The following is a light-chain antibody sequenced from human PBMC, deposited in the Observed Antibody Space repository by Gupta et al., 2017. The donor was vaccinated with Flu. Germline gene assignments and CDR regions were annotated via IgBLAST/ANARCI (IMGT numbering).Light chain of an antibody. CDR3: SSFTSVSTYV. V-gene: IGLV2-14*01. J-gene: IGLJ1*01. CDR2: QVT. Sequence: QFALTNHASVCGSPGQSISISCAGSSRDIGYNEYVSWYQQRPGEFPKLILYQVTMRPSGISSRFSGSKSGNTSTLAIYTLQPDDKADDYCSSFTSVSTYVFGGGTTV. CDR1: SRDIGYNEY.